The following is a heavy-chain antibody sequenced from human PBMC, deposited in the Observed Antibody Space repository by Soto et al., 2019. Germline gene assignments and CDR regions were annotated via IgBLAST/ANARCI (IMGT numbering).Heavy chain of an antibody. J-gene: IGHJ6*02. CDR2: ISSSSSTI. CDR1: GSTFSSYS. Sequence: GGSLRLSCAASGSTFSSYSMNWVRQAPGKGLEWVSYISSSSSTIYYADSVKGRFTISRDNAKNSLYLQMNSLRDEDTAVYYCARDLLRDFWSGYYARGYYGMDVWGQGTTVTVSS. V-gene: IGHV3-48*02. D-gene: IGHD3-3*01. CDR3: ARDLLRDFWSGYYARGYYGMDV.